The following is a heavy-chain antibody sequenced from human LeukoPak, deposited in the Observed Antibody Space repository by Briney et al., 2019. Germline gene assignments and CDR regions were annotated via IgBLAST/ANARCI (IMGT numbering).Heavy chain of an antibody. CDR3: AGRDGYNYGY. CDR2: FYYSGST. J-gene: IGHJ4*02. D-gene: IGHD5-24*01. V-gene: IGHV4-59*01. Sequence: SETLSLTCTVSGGSISGYYWSWIRQPPGKGLEWIGYFYYSGSTNYNPSLKSRVTISVDTSKNQFSLKLSSVTAADTAVYYCAGRDGYNYGYWGQGTLVTVSS. CDR1: GGSISGYY.